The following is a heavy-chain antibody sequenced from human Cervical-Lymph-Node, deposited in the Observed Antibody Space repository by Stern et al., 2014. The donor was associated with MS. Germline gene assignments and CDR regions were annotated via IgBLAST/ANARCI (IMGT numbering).Heavy chain of an antibody. V-gene: IGHV4-61*02. CDR3: ARDYESWESTDSFFYFDS. J-gene: IGHJ4*02. Sequence: QLQLQESGPGLVKPSQTLSLTCTVSGGSISSGTYYWSWIRQPAGKGLEWIGRIYTSGSPNYHPSLQSRVPISVDMSKNQFSLKRSSVTAADTAVYYCARDYESWESTDSFFYFDSWGQGTLVTVSS. CDR1: GGSISSGTYY. CDR2: IYTSGSP. D-gene: IGHD1-26*01.